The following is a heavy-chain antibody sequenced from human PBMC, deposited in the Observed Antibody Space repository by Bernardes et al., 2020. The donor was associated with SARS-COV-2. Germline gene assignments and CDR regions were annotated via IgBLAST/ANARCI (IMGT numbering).Heavy chain of an antibody. CDR2: ISYRSEST. Sequence: GGSLRLSCAASGFTFSTYAMSWVRQAPGKGLEWVSAISYRSESTYYADSLKGRFTISRDNSKNTLYLEMNSLRAEDTAVYFCAKGNPLGSSSQNFYLYGLDVWGQGTTVTVSS. D-gene: IGHD6-6*01. V-gene: IGHV3-23*01. J-gene: IGHJ6*02. CDR3: AKGNPLGSSSQNFYLYGLDV. CDR1: GFTFSTYA.